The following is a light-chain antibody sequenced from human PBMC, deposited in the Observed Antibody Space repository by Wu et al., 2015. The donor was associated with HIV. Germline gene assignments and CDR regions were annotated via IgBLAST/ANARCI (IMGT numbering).Light chain of an antibody. CDR2: GAS. V-gene: IGKV1-39*02. CDR1: ESISGY. Sequence: VGDRVTITCRASESISGYLNWYQQKPGKAPKLLIYGASTLQSGVPSRFSGSGSGTDFTLTINSLQPEDFATYYCLQFKIHPRNFGQGTKLEIK. CDR3: LQFKIHPRN. J-gene: IGKJ2*01.